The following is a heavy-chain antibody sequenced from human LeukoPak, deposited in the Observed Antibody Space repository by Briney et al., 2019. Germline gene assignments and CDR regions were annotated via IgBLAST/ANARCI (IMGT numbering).Heavy chain of an antibody. Sequence: GGSLRLSCAVSGFTFDDYAMDWVRQARGKGLATVYRISWDGGSTYYADSVKGRFTISRDNSKNSLYLQMNSLRTEDTALYYCAKDYYDSSGYMVHFDYWGQGTLVTVSP. V-gene: IGHV3-43*02. CDR1: GFTFDDYA. CDR2: ISWDGGST. D-gene: IGHD3-22*01. J-gene: IGHJ4*02. CDR3: AKDYYDSSGYMVHFDY.